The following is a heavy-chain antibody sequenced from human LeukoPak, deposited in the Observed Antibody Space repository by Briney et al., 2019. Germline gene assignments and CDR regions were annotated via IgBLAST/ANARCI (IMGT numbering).Heavy chain of an antibody. CDR1: GGTFSSYA. D-gene: IGHD3-10*01. V-gene: IGHV1-69*05. CDR3: ARDRLGGSGINWFDP. J-gene: IGHJ5*02. CDR2: IIPIFGTA. Sequence: SVKVSCKASGGTFSSYAISWVRRAPGQGLEWMGGIIPIFGTANYAQKFQGRVTITTDESTSTAYMELSSLRSEDTAVYYCARDRLGGSGINWFDPWGQGTLVTVSS.